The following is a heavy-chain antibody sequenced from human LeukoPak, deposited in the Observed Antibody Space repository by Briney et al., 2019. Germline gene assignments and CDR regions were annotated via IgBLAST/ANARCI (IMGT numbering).Heavy chain of an antibody. Sequence: SETLSLTCTVSGGSISGSSYYWGWIRQPPGKGLEWIGYIYYSGSTYYNPSLKSRVTISVDTSKNQFSLKLSSVTAADTAVYYCARGREHIVVVTAIPYFDYWGQGTLVTVSS. J-gene: IGHJ4*02. CDR2: IYYSGST. CDR3: ARGREHIVVVTAIPYFDY. D-gene: IGHD2-21*02. V-gene: IGHV4-30-4*08. CDR1: GGSISGSSYY.